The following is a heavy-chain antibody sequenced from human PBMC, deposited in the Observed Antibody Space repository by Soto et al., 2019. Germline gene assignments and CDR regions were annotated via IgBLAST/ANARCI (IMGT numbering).Heavy chain of an antibody. CDR2: IRSKANKYAT. J-gene: IGHJ2*01. D-gene: IGHD6-19*01. V-gene: IGHV3-73*01. CDR3: TSPRIAVAGVFWYFDL. CDR1: GFSISGSA. Sequence: DVQLVESGGGLVQPGGSLKLSCAASGFSISGSAMHWVRQASGKGLEWIGRIRSKANKYATSYAASVEGRFTISRDDSKNTAFLEMNDLKTEDSDVYFCTSPRIAVAGVFWYFDLWGRGTLVTVSS.